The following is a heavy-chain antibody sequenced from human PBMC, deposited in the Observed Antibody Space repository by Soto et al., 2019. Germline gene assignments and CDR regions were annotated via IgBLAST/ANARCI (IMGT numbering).Heavy chain of an antibody. Sequence: ASVKVSCTASGGTFSSYTISWVRQAPGQGLEWMGRIIPILGIANYAQKFQGRVTITADKSTSTAYMELSSLRSEDTAVYYCARGIVLVPAAASRDYYYYGMDVWGQGTTVTVS. J-gene: IGHJ6*02. CDR3: ARGIVLVPAAASRDYYYYGMDV. CDR2: IIPILGIA. V-gene: IGHV1-69*02. CDR1: GGTFSSYT. D-gene: IGHD2-2*01.